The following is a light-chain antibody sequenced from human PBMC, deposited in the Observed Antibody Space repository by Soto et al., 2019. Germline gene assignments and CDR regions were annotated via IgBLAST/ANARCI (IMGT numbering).Light chain of an antibody. V-gene: IGKV3-20*01. CDR3: LKYGSSPGWT. J-gene: IGKJ1*01. CDR2: AAS. CDR1: QTVDSNF. Sequence: EIVLTQSPATLSLSPGERATLSCRASQTVDSNFLAWYQQKPGQAPRLLIYAASTRATGIPDRFSGSGSGTDFTLTISRLDPEDFAVYYCLKYGSSPGWTFGPGTKVDIK.